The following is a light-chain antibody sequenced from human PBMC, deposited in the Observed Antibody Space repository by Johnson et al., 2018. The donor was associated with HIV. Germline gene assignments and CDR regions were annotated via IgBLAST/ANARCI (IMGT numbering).Light chain of an antibody. J-gene: IGLJ1*01. Sequence: QSVLTQPPSLSAAPGQTATISCSGSSSNIGNNYVSWYQQLPGTAPKLLIYDNDNRPSGIPDRFSGSKSGTSATLGITGLQTGDEADYYCGTWDSSLSAYVFGTGTKVTVL. CDR2: DND. V-gene: IGLV1-51*01. CDR1: SSNIGNNY. CDR3: GTWDSSLSAYV.